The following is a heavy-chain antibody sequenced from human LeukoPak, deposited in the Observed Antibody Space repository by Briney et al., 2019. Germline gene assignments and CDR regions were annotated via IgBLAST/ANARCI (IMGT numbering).Heavy chain of an antibody. D-gene: IGHD6-19*01. V-gene: IGHV1-3*01. Sequence: ASVKVSCKASGYTFTSYGISWVRQAPGQGLEWMGWINAGNGNTKYSQKFQGRVTITRDTSASTAYMELSSLRSEDTAVYYCATSSGWYGVGAFDIWGQGTMVTVSS. J-gene: IGHJ3*02. CDR3: ATSSGWYGVGAFDI. CDR1: GYTFTSYG. CDR2: INAGNGNT.